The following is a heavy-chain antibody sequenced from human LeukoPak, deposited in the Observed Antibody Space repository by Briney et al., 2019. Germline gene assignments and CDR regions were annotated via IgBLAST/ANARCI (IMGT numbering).Heavy chain of an antibody. D-gene: IGHD6-19*01. CDR2: ISSSGSTI. V-gene: IGHV3-48*03. J-gene: IGHJ6*03. CDR3: AREPEYSSGFYYYYYMDV. Sequence: PGGSLRLSCAASGFTFSSYEMNWVRQAPGKGLEWVSYISSSGSTIYYADSVKGRFTISRDNAKNSLYLQMNSLRAEDTAVYYCAREPEYSSGFYYYYYMDVWGKGTTVTVSS. CDR1: GFTFSSYE.